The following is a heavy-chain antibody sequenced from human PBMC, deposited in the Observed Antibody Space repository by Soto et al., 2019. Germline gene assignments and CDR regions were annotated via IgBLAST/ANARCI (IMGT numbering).Heavy chain of an antibody. CDR2: IKQDGSEK. J-gene: IGHJ4*02. V-gene: IGHV3-7*01. D-gene: IGHD5-12*01. CDR3: ARTSGSEPFRY. CDR1: GFTFSSYW. Sequence: GGSLRLSCAASGFTFSSYWMSWVRQAPGKGLEWVANIKQDGSEKYYVDSVKGRFTISRDNAKNSLYLQMDSLRAEDTAVYYCARTSGSEPFRYWGQGTLVTVSS.